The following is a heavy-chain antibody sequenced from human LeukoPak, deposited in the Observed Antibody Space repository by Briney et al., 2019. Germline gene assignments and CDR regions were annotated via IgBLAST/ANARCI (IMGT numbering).Heavy chain of an antibody. CDR1: GDSISSYY. J-gene: IGHJ4*02. CDR2: ISYSGMT. CDR3: TTEGGYSGYLDY. Sequence: SETLSLTFTVSGDSISSYYWTWIRQPPGKGLEGIAYISYSGMTNYNPSLKNRVTISLDTSKNQFPLRLSSVTTADPAVYYCTTEGGYSGYLDYWGQGTLVTVS. D-gene: IGHD5-12*01. V-gene: IGHV4-59*01.